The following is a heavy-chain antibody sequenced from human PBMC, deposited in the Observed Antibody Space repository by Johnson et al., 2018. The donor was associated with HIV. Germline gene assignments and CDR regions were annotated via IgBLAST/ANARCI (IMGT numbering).Heavy chain of an antibody. CDR2: ISGSGGST. Sequence: VQLVESGGGLVQPGGSLRLSCAASGFTFSNYAMGWVRQAPRKGQEWGSVISGSGGSTYYAESVKGRFTISRDNSKNTLYRQLNSLSAEDTDVYYCAKGGMTTVTSGAFDFWGQGTMVTISS. D-gene: IGHD4-17*01. CDR3: AKGGMTTVTSGAFDF. V-gene: IGHV3-23*04. CDR1: GFTFSNYA. J-gene: IGHJ3*01.